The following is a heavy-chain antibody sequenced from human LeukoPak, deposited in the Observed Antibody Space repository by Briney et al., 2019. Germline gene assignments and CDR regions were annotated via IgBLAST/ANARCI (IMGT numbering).Heavy chain of an antibody. V-gene: IGHV4-34*01. CDR3: ARQSGSGLFILP. Sequence: SETLSLTCAVYCGSFSGYYWSWIRQPPGKGLEWIGEINHSESTNYNPSLKSRVTISVDTSKNQFSLKLSSVTAADTAVYYCARQSGSGLFILPGGQGTLVTVSS. D-gene: IGHD3/OR15-3a*01. CDR2: INHSEST. J-gene: IGHJ4*02. CDR1: CGSFSGYY.